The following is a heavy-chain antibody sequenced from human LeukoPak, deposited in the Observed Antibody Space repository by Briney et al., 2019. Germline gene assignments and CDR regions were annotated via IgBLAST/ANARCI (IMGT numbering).Heavy chain of an antibody. V-gene: IGHV3-11*01. CDR3: ARDLWSGYSPYYYYYYMDV. Sequence: PGGSLRLSCAASGFTFSDYYMSWIRQAPGKGREWVSYISSSGSTIYYADSVKGRFTISRDNAKNSLYLQMNSLRAEDTSVYYCARDLWSGYSPYYYYYYMDVWGKGTTVTVSS. J-gene: IGHJ6*03. CDR2: ISSSGSTI. CDR1: GFTFSDYY. D-gene: IGHD3-3*01.